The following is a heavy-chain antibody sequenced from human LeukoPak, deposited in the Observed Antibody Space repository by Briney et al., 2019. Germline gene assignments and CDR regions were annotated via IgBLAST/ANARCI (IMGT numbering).Heavy chain of an antibody. Sequence: GGSLRLSCAASGLTFSNAWMTWVRQAPGKGLEWVGRIKSKSDGGTTYYTAPVKGRFTISRVDSKNTLYLQMNSLKTEDTAVYYCTTGNDAYWGQGTLVTVSS. CDR1: GLTFSNAW. CDR2: IKSKSDGGTT. J-gene: IGHJ4*02. CDR3: TTGNDAY. D-gene: IGHD1-1*01. V-gene: IGHV3-15*01.